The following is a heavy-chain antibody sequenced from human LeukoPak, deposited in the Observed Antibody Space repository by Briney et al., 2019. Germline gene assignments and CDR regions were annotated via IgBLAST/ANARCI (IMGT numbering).Heavy chain of an antibody. D-gene: IGHD2-15*01. CDR1: GFTFSSYW. CDR2: IKQDGSEK. Sequence: QPGGSLRLSCAASGFTFSSYWMSWVRQAPGKGLEWVANIKQDGSEKYYVDSVKGRFTISRDNAKNSLYLQMDSLRAEDTGLYYCARDHVVDGLVFDYWGQGALVTVSS. J-gene: IGHJ4*02. CDR3: ARDHVVDGLVFDY. V-gene: IGHV3-7*01.